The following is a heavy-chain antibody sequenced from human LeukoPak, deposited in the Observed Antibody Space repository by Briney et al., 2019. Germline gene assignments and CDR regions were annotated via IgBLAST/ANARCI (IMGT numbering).Heavy chain of an antibody. CDR1: GFSFSSYG. CDR2: ISASGGST. Sequence: GGSLRLSCAASGFSFSSYGISWVRQAPGKGLEWVSAISASGGSTYYADSVKGRFTISRDNSKNTLYLQMNSLRAEDTAVYYCAKDLVVRGVTYSFDYWGQGTLVTVSS. D-gene: IGHD3-10*01. J-gene: IGHJ4*02. V-gene: IGHV3-23*01. CDR3: AKDLVVRGVTYSFDY.